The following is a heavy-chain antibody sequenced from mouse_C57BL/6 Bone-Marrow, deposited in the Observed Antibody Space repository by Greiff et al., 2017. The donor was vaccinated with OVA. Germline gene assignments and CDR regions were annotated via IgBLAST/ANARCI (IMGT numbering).Heavy chain of an antibody. Sequence: VQLQQSGAELARPGASVKLSCKASGYTFTSYGISWVKQRTGQGLEWIGEIYPRSGNTYYNEKFKGKATLTADKSSSTAYMELRSLTTEDSAVYFCARRVLHYYGSSWAWFAYWGQGTLVTVSA. J-gene: IGHJ3*01. CDR1: GYTFTSYG. V-gene: IGHV1-81*01. D-gene: IGHD1-1*01. CDR2: IYPRSGNT. CDR3: ARRVLHYYGSSWAWFAY.